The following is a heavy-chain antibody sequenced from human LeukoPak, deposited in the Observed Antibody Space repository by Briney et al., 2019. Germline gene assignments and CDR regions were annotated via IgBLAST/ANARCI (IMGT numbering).Heavy chain of an antibody. Sequence: SETLSLTCTVSGDSISRYYWSWVRQSPGKGLEWIGYVHYSGTISYNPSLQSRITMSVDTSKNQLSLRLSSVTAADTAVYYCARVKYYYDGSAYSAFYYFDYWGQGTLVTVSS. V-gene: IGHV4-59*01. D-gene: IGHD3-22*01. CDR2: VHYSGTI. CDR1: GDSISRYY. J-gene: IGHJ4*02. CDR3: ARVKYYYDGSAYSAFYYFDY.